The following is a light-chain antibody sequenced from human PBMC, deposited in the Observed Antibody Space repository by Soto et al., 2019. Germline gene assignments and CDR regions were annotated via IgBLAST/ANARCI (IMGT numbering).Light chain of an antibody. J-gene: IGKJ1*01. V-gene: IGKV1-5*03. CDR2: NAS. Sequence: DIQMTQSPSTLSASVGDRVTITCRAGQSISSWLAWYQQKPGKAPKLLIYNASSLESGVPSRFSGSGSGTEFTLTISSLQPDDFATYYCHQYNSYWTFGQGTKVEIK. CDR3: HQYNSYWT. CDR1: QSISSW.